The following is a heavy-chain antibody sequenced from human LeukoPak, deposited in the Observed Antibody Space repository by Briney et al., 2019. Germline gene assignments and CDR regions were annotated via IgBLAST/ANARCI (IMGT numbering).Heavy chain of an antibody. V-gene: IGHV3-43D*04. Sequence: PGGSLRLPCAASGFTFDDYAMHWVRQAPGKGLEWVSLISWDGGSTYYADSVKGRFTISRDNSKNSLYLQMNSLRAEDTALYYCAREWVVAASGYFDYWGQGTLVTVSS. D-gene: IGHD2-15*01. CDR2: ISWDGGST. CDR1: GFTFDDYA. J-gene: IGHJ4*02. CDR3: AREWVVAASGYFDY.